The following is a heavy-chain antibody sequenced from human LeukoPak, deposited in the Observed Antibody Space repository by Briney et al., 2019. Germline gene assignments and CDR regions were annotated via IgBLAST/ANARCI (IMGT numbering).Heavy chain of an antibody. Sequence: SETLSLTCAVYGGSFSGYYWSWIRQPPGKGLECIGEINHSGSTNYNPSLKSRVTISVDTSKNQFSLKLSSVTAADTAVYYCARGADCSSTSCYLSWGQGTLVTVTS. D-gene: IGHD2-2*01. CDR3: ARGADCSSTSCYLS. J-gene: IGHJ4*02. CDR1: GGSFSGYY. V-gene: IGHV4-34*01. CDR2: INHSGST.